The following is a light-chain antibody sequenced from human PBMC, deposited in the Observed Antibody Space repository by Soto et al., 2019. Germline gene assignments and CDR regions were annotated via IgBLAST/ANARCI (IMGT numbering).Light chain of an antibody. Sequence: IQMPQSPSTLSGSLGDRFTITCLSSQSISSYLNWYQQKPGKAPKLLIYAASSLQSGVPSRFSGSGSGTDFTLTISSLQPEDFATYYCQQSYSTLGLTFGGGTKVDIK. J-gene: IGKJ4*01. V-gene: IGKV1-39*01. CDR1: QSISSY. CDR2: AAS. CDR3: QQSYSTLGLT.